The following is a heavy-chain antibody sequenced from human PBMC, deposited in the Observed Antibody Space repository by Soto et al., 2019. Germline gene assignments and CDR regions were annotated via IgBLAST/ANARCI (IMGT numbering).Heavy chain of an antibody. CDR1: GGTFSSYA. J-gene: IGHJ6*02. Sequence: SVKGSCKASGGTFSSYAISWVRQAPGQGLEWMGGIIPIFGTANYAQKFQGRVTITADESTSTAYMELSSLRSEDTAVYYCASKVVAATTGRYYYYYGMDVWGQGTTVTVSS. CDR2: IIPIFGTA. V-gene: IGHV1-69*13. D-gene: IGHD2-15*01. CDR3: ASKVVAATTGRYYYYYGMDV.